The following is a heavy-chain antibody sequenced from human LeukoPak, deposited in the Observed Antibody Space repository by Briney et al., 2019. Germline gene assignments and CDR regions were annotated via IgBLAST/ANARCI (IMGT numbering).Heavy chain of an antibody. J-gene: IGHJ6*03. V-gene: IGHV1-46*01. CDR2: INPSGGST. D-gene: IGHD2-15*01. Sequence: ASVKVSCKASGGTFSSYAISWVRQAPGQGLEWMGIINPSGGSTSYAQKFQGRVTMTRDMSTSTVYMELSSLRSEDTAVYYCARDYESCSGGSCYLQPYYYYMDVWGKGTTVTVSS. CDR1: GGTFSSYA. CDR3: ARDYESCSGGSCYLQPYYYYMDV.